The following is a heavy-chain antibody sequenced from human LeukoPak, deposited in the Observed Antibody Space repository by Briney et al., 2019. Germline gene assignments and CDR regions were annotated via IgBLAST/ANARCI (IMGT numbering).Heavy chain of an antibody. D-gene: IGHD3-22*01. V-gene: IGHV3-53*01. CDR1: GLSVSSNF. CDR3: ARNNYYDSSEPDAFDI. J-gene: IGHJ3*02. Sequence: GGSLRLSCAATGLSVSSNFMSWVRQAPGKGLEWVSVIYGGGSTYYADSVKGRFTISRDTPKNTLYLQMNSLRVEDTAVYYCARNNYYDSSEPDAFDIWGQGTMVTVSS. CDR2: IYGGGST.